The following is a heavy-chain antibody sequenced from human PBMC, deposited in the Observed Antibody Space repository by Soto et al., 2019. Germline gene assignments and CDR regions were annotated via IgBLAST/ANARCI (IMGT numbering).Heavy chain of an antibody. Sequence: PSETLSLTCAVSGFFISSGNYWGWIRKPPGKGLEWIGSIFHGGNTYYNPSLKSRVTISVDMSKSQFSLKLNSVTAADTAVYYCARARWYDAFDVWGQGTVVNVSS. V-gene: IGHV4-38-2*01. D-gene: IGHD2-15*01. J-gene: IGHJ3*01. CDR1: GFFISSGNY. CDR2: IFHGGNT. CDR3: ARARWYDAFDV.